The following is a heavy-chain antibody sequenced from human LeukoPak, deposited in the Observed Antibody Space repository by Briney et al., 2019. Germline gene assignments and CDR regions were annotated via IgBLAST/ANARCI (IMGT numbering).Heavy chain of an antibody. V-gene: IGHV3-11*04. D-gene: IGHD3-3*01. J-gene: IGHJ3*02. CDR2: ISSCGSTI. CDR1: GFTFSDYF. Sequence: PGGSLRLSCAASGFTFSDYFMSWLRQAPGKGLEGGSYISSCGSTIYYADSVKGRFTISRDNAKNSLYLQMNSLRDEDTAVYYCARCQRFLEWLYDYDAFDIWGQGTMVTVSS. CDR3: ARCQRFLEWLYDYDAFDI.